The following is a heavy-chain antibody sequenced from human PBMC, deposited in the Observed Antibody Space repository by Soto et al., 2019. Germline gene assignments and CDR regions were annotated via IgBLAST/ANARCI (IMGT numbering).Heavy chain of an antibody. J-gene: IGHJ5*02. CDR2: ISLSGTTI. CDR1: GFTFSDYE. CDR3: AREGGFDWFYP. Sequence: GGSLRLSCAASGFTFSDYEMNWVRQAPGKGLEWVSYISLSGTTIHYADSVKGRFTISRDNAKNSVYLQMNSLRVEDTAIYYCAREGGFDWFYPWGQGTPVTVYS. V-gene: IGHV3-48*03.